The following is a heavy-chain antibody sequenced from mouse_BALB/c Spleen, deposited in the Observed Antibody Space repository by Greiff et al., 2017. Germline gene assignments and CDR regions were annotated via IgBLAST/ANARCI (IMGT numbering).Heavy chain of an antibody. D-gene: IGHD2-1*01. CDR1: GYTFTDYY. J-gene: IGHJ2*01. CDR2: IYPGSGNT. Sequence: VQLQQSGAELARPGASVKLSCKASGYTFTDYYINWVKQRTGQGLEWIGEIYPGSGNTYYNEKFKGKATLTADKSSSTAYMQLISLTSEDSAVYYCARDGNYVDYWGQGTTLTVSS. V-gene: IGHV1-77*01. CDR3: ARDGNYVDY.